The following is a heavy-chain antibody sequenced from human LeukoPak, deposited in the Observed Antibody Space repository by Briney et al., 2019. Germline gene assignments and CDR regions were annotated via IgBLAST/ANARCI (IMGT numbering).Heavy chain of an antibody. J-gene: IGHJ6*02. CDR2: INHSGST. D-gene: IGHD2-2*01. V-gene: IGHV4-34*01. CDR3: ARRPSVVPAARWYYYYGMDV. CDR1: GGSFSGYY. Sequence: SETLSLTCAVYGGSFSGYYWSWIRQPPGKGLEWIGEINHSGSTNCNPSLKSRVTISVDTSKNQFSLKLSSVTAADTAVYYCARRPSVVPAARWYYYYGMDVWGQGTTVTVSS.